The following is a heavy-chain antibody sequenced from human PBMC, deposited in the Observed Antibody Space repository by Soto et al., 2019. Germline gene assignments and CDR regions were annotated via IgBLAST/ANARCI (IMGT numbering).Heavy chain of an antibody. V-gene: IGHV3-23*01. D-gene: IGHD3-22*01. J-gene: IGHJ4*02. CDR2: ISGSGGST. CDR1: GFTFSSYA. Sequence: VSLRLSGAASGFTFSSYAMSWVRQAAGKGLEWVSAISGSGGSTYYADSVKGRFTISRDNSKNTLYLQMNRLRAEDTAVYYCAKDYYDSSGYYEGYFDYWGQGTLVTVSS. CDR3: AKDYYDSSGYYEGYFDY.